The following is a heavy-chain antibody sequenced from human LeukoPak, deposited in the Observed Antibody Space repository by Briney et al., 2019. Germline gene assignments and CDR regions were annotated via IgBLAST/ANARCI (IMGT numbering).Heavy chain of an antibody. V-gene: IGHV3-30-3*01. D-gene: IGHD6-19*01. J-gene: IGHJ5*02. Sequence: GGSLRLSCAASGFTFSSYAMHWVRQAPGKGLEWLAVISYDGSNKYYADSVKGRFTISRDNSKNTLYLQMNSLRAEDTAVYYCARQKAHSSGWYDLLDPWGQGTLVTVSS. CDR2: ISYDGSNK. CDR3: ARQKAHSSGWYDLLDP. CDR1: GFTFSSYA.